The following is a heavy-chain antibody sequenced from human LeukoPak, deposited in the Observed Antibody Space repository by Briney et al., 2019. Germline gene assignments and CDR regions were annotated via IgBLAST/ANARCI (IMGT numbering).Heavy chain of an antibody. CDR3: ARRWLQRTGIFDY. Sequence: SETLSLSCTVSGGSIRSSSYYWGWIRQPPGKGLEWVGIIYYSGSTYYNPSLKSRVTISVDTSKNQFSLKLSSVTAADTAVYYCARRWLQRTGIFDYWGQGTLVTVSS. CDR2: IYYSGST. V-gene: IGHV4-39*07. J-gene: IGHJ4*02. D-gene: IGHD5-24*01. CDR1: GGSIRSSSYY.